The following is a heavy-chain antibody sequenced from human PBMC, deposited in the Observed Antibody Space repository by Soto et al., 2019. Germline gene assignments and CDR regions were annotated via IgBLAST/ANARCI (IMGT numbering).Heavy chain of an antibody. Sequence: GASVKVSCKASGYTFTSYGISWVRQAPGQGLEWMGWISAYNGNTNYAQKLQGRVTMTTDTSTSTAYMELRSLRSDDTAVYYCARVFVGYDILTGYHKYNWFDPWGQGTLVTVS. CDR1: GYTFTSYG. CDR3: ARVFVGYDILTGYHKYNWFDP. V-gene: IGHV1-18*01. D-gene: IGHD3-9*01. J-gene: IGHJ5*02. CDR2: ISAYNGNT.